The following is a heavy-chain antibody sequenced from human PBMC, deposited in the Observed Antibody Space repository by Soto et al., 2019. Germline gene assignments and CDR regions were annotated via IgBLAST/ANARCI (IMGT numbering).Heavy chain of an antibody. J-gene: IGHJ4*02. CDR3: AHRVGLQGNWNGGYFDF. CDR1: GFSLATSGVG. Sequence: QVTLEESGPTRVKPTQTLTLTCTFSGFSLATSGVGVGWVRQPPGKALERLALIYWDDDKRYSPSLRSRLTVTEDTSRNQVVLTMPNMDPVDTATYYCAHRVGLQGNWNGGYFDFWGQGALVTVSS. D-gene: IGHD1-1*01. CDR2: IYWDDDK. V-gene: IGHV2-5*02.